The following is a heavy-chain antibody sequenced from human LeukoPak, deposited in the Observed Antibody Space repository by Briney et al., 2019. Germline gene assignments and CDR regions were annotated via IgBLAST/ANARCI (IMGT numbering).Heavy chain of an antibody. CDR3: TRDREVGRYYYYYYYMDV. CDR1: GFTFGDYA. J-gene: IGHJ6*03. Sequence: PGGSLRLSCTASGFTFGDYAMSWFRQAPGKGLEWVGFIRSKAYGGTTEYAASVKGRFTISRDDSKSIAYLQMNSLKTEDTAVYYCTRDREVGRYYYYYYYMDVWGKGTTVTVSS. CDR2: IRSKAYGGTT. D-gene: IGHD2-2*01. V-gene: IGHV3-49*03.